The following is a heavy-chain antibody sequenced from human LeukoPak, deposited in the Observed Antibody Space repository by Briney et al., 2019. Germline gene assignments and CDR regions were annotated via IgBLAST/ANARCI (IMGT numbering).Heavy chain of an antibody. CDR1: GASISSGTYY. Sequence: SETLSLTCTVSGASISSGTYYWSCIRQHPGKGLEWIGYIYYNRSIYYNPSLKSRVTISVDTSKNQFSLKLSSVTAADTAVYYCARDLLDTAMVHYWYFDLWGRGTVDPVSS. D-gene: IGHD5-18*01. CDR2: IYYNRSI. V-gene: IGHV4-31*03. J-gene: IGHJ2*01. CDR3: ARDLLDTAMVHYWYFDL.